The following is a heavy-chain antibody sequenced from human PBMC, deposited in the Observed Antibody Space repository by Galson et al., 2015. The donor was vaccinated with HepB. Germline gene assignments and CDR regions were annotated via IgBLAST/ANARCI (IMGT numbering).Heavy chain of an antibody. D-gene: IGHD2-8*01. Sequence: ETLSLTCAVSGDSISSSDWWSWARQPPGKGLEWIGEIHHSGTTNYNPSLKSRVTMSVDKSKNQFSLEVTSVTAAGTAVYYCARQYCTKGSCDQLDYWGQGTLVTISS. CDR1: GDSISSSDW. V-gene: IGHV4-4*02. CDR2: IHHSGTT. J-gene: IGHJ4*02. CDR3: ARQYCTKGSCDQLDY.